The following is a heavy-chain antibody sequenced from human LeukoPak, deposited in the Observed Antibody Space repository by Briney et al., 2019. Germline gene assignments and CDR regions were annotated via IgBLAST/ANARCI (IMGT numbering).Heavy chain of an antibody. J-gene: IGHJ6*02. CDR3: ARGGDSWSGYSYGLDV. CDR2: ISFDGRNE. CDR1: GFIFSGSW. Sequence: GGSLRLSCTASGFIFSGSWMAWIRKAPGKGLEWVAVISFDGRNEYYADSVKGRFTISRDISKNTLYLQMNSLRPEDTAVYYCARGGDSWSGYSYGLDVWGQGTTVTVSS. D-gene: IGHD3-3*01. V-gene: IGHV3-30-3*01.